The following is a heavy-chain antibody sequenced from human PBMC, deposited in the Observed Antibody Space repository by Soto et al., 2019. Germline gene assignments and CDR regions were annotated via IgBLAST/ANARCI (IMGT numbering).Heavy chain of an antibody. D-gene: IGHD2-2*01. Sequence: SETLSLTCAVYGGSFSDYYWSWIRQPPGKGLEWIGEINHSGSTNYNPSLKSRVTMSVDTSKNQFSLKLSSVTAADTAVYYCARVAVPAFHYYYYYYMDVWGKGTTVTVSS. V-gene: IGHV4-34*01. J-gene: IGHJ6*03. CDR3: ARVAVPAFHYYYYYYMDV. CDR1: GGSFSDYY. CDR2: INHSGST.